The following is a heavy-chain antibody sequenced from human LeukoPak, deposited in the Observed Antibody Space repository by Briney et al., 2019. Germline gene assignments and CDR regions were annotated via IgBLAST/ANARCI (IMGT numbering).Heavy chain of an antibody. D-gene: IGHD6-19*01. CDR1: GFTFSSYA. CDR2: ISGSGGSA. Sequence: PGGSLRLSCAASGFTFSSYAMSWVRQAPGKGLEWVSAISGSGGSAYYADSVKGRFTISRDNSKNTLYLQMNSLRAEDTAVYYCAKHGGWYPYAEFDYWGQGTLVTVSS. CDR3: AKHGGWYPYAEFDY. J-gene: IGHJ4*02. V-gene: IGHV3-23*01.